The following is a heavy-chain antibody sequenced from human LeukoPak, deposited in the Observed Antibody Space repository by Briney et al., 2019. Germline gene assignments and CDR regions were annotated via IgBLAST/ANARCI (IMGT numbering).Heavy chain of an antibody. Sequence: GGSLRLSCAASGFTFSTYHMNWVRQAPGKGLEWVSYISSSSSSIYYADSVKGRFTISRDNSKNTLYLQMNSLRAEDTAVYYCAKGWAISYYYYMDVWGKGTTVTVSS. CDR3: AKGWAISYYYYMDV. D-gene: IGHD1-26*01. J-gene: IGHJ6*03. CDR2: ISSSSSSI. CDR1: GFTFSTYH. V-gene: IGHV3-48*01.